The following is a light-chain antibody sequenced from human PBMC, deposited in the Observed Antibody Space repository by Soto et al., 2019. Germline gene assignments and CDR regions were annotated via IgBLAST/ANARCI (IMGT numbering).Light chain of an antibody. V-gene: IGLV3-21*01. CDR3: QVWDISSGHVV. J-gene: IGLJ3*02. CDR1: NIGSKS. CDR2: YDS. Sequence: SYELTQPPSVSVAPGKTASVACGGSNIGSKSVHWYQKKSGQAPVLVTYYDSDRPSGIPERFSGSNSGNTATLTISRVEAGDDADYYCQVWDISSGHVVFGGGTKVTVL.